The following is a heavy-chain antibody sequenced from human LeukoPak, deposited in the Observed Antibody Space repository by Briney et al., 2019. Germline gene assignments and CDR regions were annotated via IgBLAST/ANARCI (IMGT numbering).Heavy chain of an antibody. CDR3: ARGFYSWGVLRWFDP. Sequence: SETLSLTCAVYGGSFSGYYWSWIRQPPGKGLEWIGEINHSGSTNYNPSLKSRVTISVDTSKNQFSLKLSSVTAADTAVYYCARGFYSWGVLRWFDPWGQGTLVTVSS. CDR2: INHSGST. J-gene: IGHJ5*02. D-gene: IGHD3-16*01. V-gene: IGHV4-34*01. CDR1: GGSFSGYY.